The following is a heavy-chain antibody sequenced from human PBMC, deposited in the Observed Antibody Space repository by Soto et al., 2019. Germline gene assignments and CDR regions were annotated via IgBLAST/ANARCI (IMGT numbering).Heavy chain of an antibody. V-gene: IGHV5-10-1*01. Sequence: GESLKISCTGFGYTFTTFWISWVRQMPGRGLEWMGRIDPRDSYTNYSPSFQGHVTISVDKSISTAYLQWGSLKASDTAMYYCARLYCSSSTCDSWFDPWGQGTLVTVS. CDR1: GYTFTTFW. D-gene: IGHD2-2*01. J-gene: IGHJ5*02. CDR2: IDPRDSYT. CDR3: ARLYCSSSTCDSWFDP.